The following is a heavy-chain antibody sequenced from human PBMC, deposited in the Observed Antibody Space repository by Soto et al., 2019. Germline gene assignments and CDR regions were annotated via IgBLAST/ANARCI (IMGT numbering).Heavy chain of an antibody. J-gene: IGHJ4*02. D-gene: IGHD1-26*01. CDR1: GGTFSSYS. V-gene: IGHV1-69*01. CDR2: IIPIFGTA. Sequence: QVQLVQSGAEVKKPGSSVKVSCKASGGTFSSYSINWVRQAPGQGLEWMGEIIPIFGTANYAQKFQGRVTMTADESTSTDYMELSILRSEDTAVYYCARDGGRHSGGIDYWGQGTLVTVSS. CDR3: ARDGGRHSGGIDY.